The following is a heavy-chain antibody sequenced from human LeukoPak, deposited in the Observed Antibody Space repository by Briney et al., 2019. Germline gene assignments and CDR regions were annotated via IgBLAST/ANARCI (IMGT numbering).Heavy chain of an antibody. J-gene: IGHJ4*02. CDR1: GGSFSGYY. CDR3: AICGYSYGSYFDY. Sequence: PSETLSLTCAVYGGSFSGYYWSWIRQPPGKGLEWIGSIYYSGSTYYNPSLKSRVTISVDTSKNQFSLKLSSVTAADTAVYYCAICGYSYGSYFDYWGQGTLVTVSS. V-gene: IGHV4-59*05. D-gene: IGHD5-18*01. CDR2: IYYSGST.